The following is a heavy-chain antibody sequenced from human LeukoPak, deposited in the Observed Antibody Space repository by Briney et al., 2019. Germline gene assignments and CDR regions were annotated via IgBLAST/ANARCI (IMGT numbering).Heavy chain of an antibody. Sequence: PSETLSLTCTVFGDSISSDGYYWSWIRQHPGKGLEWIGFIYYSESTYNPSLKSRVTISVDTSKNQFSLKLSSVTTADTAVYYCARGRSGYYGSGSAIADYYYYMDVWGKGPRSPSP. D-gene: IGHD3-10*01. J-gene: IGHJ6*03. CDR3: ARGRSGYYGSGSAIADYYYYMDV. V-gene: IGHV4-31*03. CDR1: GDSISSDGYY. CDR2: IYYSEST.